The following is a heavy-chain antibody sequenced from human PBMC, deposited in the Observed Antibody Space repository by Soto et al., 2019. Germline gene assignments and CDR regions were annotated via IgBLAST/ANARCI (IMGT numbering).Heavy chain of an antibody. J-gene: IGHJ3*01. D-gene: IGHD3-22*01. CDR1: GGSITSYY. CDR2: IDYSGST. CDR3: ARDRYYYDSSGYSTDAFDR. V-gene: IGHV4-59*01. Sequence: KSSETLSLTCTVSGGSITSYYWSWIRQSPGKGLEWIGYIDYSGSTNYNPSLKSRVTISIDTSKDQFSLRLSSVTAADTAMYFCARDRYYYDSSGYSTDAFDRWGHGTMVT.